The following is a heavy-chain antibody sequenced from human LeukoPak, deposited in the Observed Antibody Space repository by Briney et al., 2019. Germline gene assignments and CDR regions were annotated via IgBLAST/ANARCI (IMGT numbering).Heavy chain of an antibody. D-gene: IGHD4-17*01. CDR3: SEDDYGDPGSFWNY. J-gene: IGHJ4*02. Sequence: SETLSLTCAVYGGSFSGYYWSWIRQPPGKGLEWIGEINHSGSTNYNPSLKSRVTISVDTSKNQFFLKLSSVTAADTAVYYCSEDDYGDPGSFWNYWGQGPLVTVSS. V-gene: IGHV4-34*01. CDR2: INHSGST. CDR1: GGSFSGYY.